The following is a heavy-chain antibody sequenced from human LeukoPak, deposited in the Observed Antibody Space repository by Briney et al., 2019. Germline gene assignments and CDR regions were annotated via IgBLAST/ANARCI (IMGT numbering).Heavy chain of an antibody. D-gene: IGHD6-19*01. V-gene: IGHV3-48*03. CDR2: ISNGASTT. CDR1: GFTFSSYE. CDR3: ARVEGFGSGCCHY. Sequence: TGGSLRLSCAASGFTFSSYEMNWFRQAPGKGLEWVSYISNGASTTYYADSVKGRLTISRDNAKNSLYLQINSLRAEDTAVYYCARVEGFGSGCCHYWGQGTLVTVSS. J-gene: IGHJ4*02.